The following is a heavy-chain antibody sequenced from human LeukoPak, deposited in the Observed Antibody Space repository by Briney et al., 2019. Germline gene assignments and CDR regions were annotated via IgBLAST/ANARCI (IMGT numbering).Heavy chain of an antibody. Sequence: ASVKVSCKVSGFTLSDLSIHWVRQVHGQGLEWVGGFYPAGGQHIYAQTFRGRVILTEDASANTAFMELNSMRPDDTAVYYCATGVICATTTCPGYRNYYFFMDVWGEGTTVTVSS. CDR3: ATGVICATTTCPGYRNYYFFMDV. CDR2: FYPAGGQH. V-gene: IGHV1-24*01. J-gene: IGHJ6*03. D-gene: IGHD5-18*01. CDR1: GFTLSDLS.